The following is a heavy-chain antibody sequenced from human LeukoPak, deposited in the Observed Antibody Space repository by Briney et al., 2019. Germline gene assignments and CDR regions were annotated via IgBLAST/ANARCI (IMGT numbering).Heavy chain of an antibody. J-gene: IGHJ4*02. CDR3: ARYYYDSSGYYQFDY. CDR2: ISSSSSYI. CDR1: GFTFSSYS. D-gene: IGHD3-22*01. Sequence: GGSLRLSCAASGFTFSSYSMNWVRQAPGKGLEWVSSISSSSSYIYYADSVKGRFTISRDNAKNSLYLQMNSLRAEDTAVYYCARYYYDSSGYYQFDYWGQGTLVTVSS. V-gene: IGHV3-21*01.